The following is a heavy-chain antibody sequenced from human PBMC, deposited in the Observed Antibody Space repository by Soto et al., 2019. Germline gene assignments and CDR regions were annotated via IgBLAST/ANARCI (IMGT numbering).Heavy chain of an antibody. J-gene: IGHJ5*02. CDR3: ARDLNDFWSGYYSP. D-gene: IGHD3-3*01. Sequence: PGGSLRLSCAASGFTFSDYYMSWVRQAPGKGLEWVSYISSSSSYTNYADSVKGRFTISRDNAKNSLYPQMNSLRAEDTAVYYCARDLNDFWSGYYSPWGQGTLVTVSS. CDR2: ISSSSSYT. V-gene: IGHV3-11*06. CDR1: GFTFSDYY.